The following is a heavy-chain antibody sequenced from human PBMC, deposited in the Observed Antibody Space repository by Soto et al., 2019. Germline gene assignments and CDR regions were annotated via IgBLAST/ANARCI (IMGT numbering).Heavy chain of an antibody. CDR1: GFTFSSYA. Sequence: GGSLRLSCAASGFTFSSYAMHWVRQSPGKGLEWVAVISYDGSNKYYADSVKGRFTISRDNSKNTLYLQMNSLRAEDTAVYYCAREASGYSYGRLDYWGQGTLVTVSS. CDR3: AREASGYSYGRLDY. J-gene: IGHJ4*02. CDR2: ISYDGSNK. D-gene: IGHD5-18*01. V-gene: IGHV3-30-3*01.